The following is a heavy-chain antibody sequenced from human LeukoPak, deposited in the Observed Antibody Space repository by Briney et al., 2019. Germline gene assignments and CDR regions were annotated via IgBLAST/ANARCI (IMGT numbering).Heavy chain of an antibody. D-gene: IGHD1-1*01. Sequence: ASVKVSCKASGYTFISHEINWVRQATGQGLEWMGWMNPNSGNTGYAQKFQGRVTMTRNTSISTAYMELSSLRWEDTAVYYCASGPTTGDYWGQGTLVAVSS. CDR1: GYTFISHE. CDR3: ASGPTTGDY. V-gene: IGHV1-8*01. J-gene: IGHJ4*02. CDR2: MNPNSGNT.